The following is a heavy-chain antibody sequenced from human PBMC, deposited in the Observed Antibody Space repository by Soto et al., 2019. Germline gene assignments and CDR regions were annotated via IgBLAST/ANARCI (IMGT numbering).Heavy chain of an antibody. CDR2: VYYRGSI. V-gene: IGHV4-30-4*01. D-gene: IGHD2-15*01. CDR3: ARALLTPNWFDS. CDR1: GGSISSADHY. Sequence: PSETLSLTCTVSGGSISSADHYWSWIRQPPGKGLELLGYVYYRGSIYYKPSLESRVTISIDTSKNQFSLKLTSVTAADTAMYFCARALLTPNWFDSWGQGTQVTVS. J-gene: IGHJ5*01.